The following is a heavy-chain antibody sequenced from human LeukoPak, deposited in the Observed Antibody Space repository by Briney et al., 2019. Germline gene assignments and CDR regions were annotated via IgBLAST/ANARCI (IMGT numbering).Heavy chain of an antibody. J-gene: IGHJ4*02. CDR3: ARDGESGALDY. V-gene: IGHV3-30-3*01. D-gene: IGHD2-15*01. CDR2: ISYDGSNK. Sequence: GGSLRLSCAASGFTFSSYAMHWVRQAPGKGLEWVAVISYDGSNKYYADSVKGRFTISRDNSKSTLYLQMNSLRAEDTAVYYCARDGESGALDYWGQGTLVTVSS. CDR1: GFTFSSYA.